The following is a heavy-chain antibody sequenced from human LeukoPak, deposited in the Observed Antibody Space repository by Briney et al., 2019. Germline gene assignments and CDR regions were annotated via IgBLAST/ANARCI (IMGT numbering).Heavy chain of an antibody. J-gene: IGHJ4*02. CDR3: ARGPYYYGSGSYPDY. CDR1: GYTFTGYY. Sequence: ASVKVSCKASGYTFTGYYMHWVRQAPGQGLEWMGWISAYNGNTNYAQKLQGRVTMTTDTSTSTAYMELRSLRSDDTAVYYCARGPYYYGSGSYPDYWGQGTLVTVSS. D-gene: IGHD3-10*01. V-gene: IGHV1-18*04. CDR2: ISAYNGNT.